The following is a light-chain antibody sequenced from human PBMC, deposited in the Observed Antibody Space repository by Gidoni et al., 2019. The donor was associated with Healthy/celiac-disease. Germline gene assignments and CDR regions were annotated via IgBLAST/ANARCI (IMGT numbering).Light chain of an antibody. CDR1: QGISSY. CDR3: QQLSSSPLT. V-gene: IGKV1-9*01. J-gene: IGKJ3*01. CDR2: AAS. Sequence: DIQLTQSPSFLSASVGDRVTITCRASQGISSYLAWYQQKPGKAPKLRIYAASTLQGGVPSRFSGSGSGTEFTLTFSSLQPEDFATYSCQQLSSSPLTFGPXTKVDIK.